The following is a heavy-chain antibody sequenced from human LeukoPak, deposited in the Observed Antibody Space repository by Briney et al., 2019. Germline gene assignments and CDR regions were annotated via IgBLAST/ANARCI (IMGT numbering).Heavy chain of an antibody. CDR1: GGSMRKYH. Sequence: SETLSLTCICSGGSMRKYHWSWLRQPPGKGLEWLASIYYSGTPTYNPSLKSRATISVDTSKNQFSLKVRSVTAADTAMYYCWIDSDWLSDYWGQGALVTVSS. D-gene: IGHD3-9*01. CDR3: WIDSDWLSDY. J-gene: IGHJ4*02. CDR2: IYYSGTP. V-gene: IGHV4-59*01.